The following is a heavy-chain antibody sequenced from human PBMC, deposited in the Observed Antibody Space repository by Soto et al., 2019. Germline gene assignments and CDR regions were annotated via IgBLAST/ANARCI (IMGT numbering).Heavy chain of an antibody. V-gene: IGHV3-30*04. CDR1: GFTFSSYA. Sequence: QAGGSLRLSCAASGFTFSSYAMHWVRQAPGKGLEWVAVISYDGSNKYYADSVKGRFTIPRDNSKNTLYLQMNSLRAEDTAVYYCARGPNYYGSGSFDYWGQGTLVTVSS. J-gene: IGHJ4*02. CDR2: ISYDGSNK. D-gene: IGHD3-10*01. CDR3: ARGPNYYGSGSFDY.